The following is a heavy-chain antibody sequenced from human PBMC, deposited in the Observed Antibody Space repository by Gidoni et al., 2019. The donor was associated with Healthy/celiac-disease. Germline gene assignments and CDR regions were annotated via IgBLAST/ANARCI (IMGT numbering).Heavy chain of an antibody. Sequence: EVQLVESGGGLVQPGGSLSLSCAASGFTFRSSDMHWVLQAPGKGLEWVSAIVTAGDTYYPGSVKGRFTISRENAKNSLYLQMNSLRAGDTAVYYCARDFTGQQLDSHGMDVWGQGTTVTVSS. CDR3: ARDFTGQQLDSHGMDV. CDR2: IVTAGDT. CDR1: GFTFRSSD. J-gene: IGHJ6*02. V-gene: IGHV3-13*04. D-gene: IGHD6-13*01.